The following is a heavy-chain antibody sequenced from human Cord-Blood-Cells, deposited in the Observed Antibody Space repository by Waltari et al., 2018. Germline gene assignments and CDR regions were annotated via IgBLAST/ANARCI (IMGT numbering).Heavy chain of an antibody. J-gene: IGHJ4*02. CDR1: GGSLSGYY. D-gene: IGHD3-22*01. V-gene: IGHV4-34*01. CDR2: INHSGST. CDR3: ARGGRITMIVVVKKAFDY. Sequence: QVQLQQWGAGLLKPSETLSLTCAVYGGSLSGYYWSWIRQPPGKGLESIGEINHSGSTNYNPSLKSRVTISVDTSKNQFSLKLSSVTAADTAVYYCARGGRITMIVVVKKAFDYWGQGTLVTVSS.